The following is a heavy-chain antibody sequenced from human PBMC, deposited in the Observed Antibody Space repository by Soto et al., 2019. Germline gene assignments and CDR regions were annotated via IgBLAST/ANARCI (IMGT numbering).Heavy chain of an antibody. Sequence: QVQLQQWGAGLLKPSETLSLTCAVYGASFSAYYWSWVRQPPGKGLEWIGEINHSGSTNYNSSLKSRVTISVDTSKNQFSLKLSSVTAADTAVYYCARTSRFDYWGQGTLVTVSS. J-gene: IGHJ4*02. CDR3: ARTSRFDY. CDR2: INHSGST. CDR1: GASFSAYY. D-gene: IGHD6-6*01. V-gene: IGHV4-34*01.